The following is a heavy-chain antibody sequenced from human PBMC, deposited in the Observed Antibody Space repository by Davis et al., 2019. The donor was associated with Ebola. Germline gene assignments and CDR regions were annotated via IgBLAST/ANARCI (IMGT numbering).Heavy chain of an antibody. CDR1: GYIFTSYY. J-gene: IGHJ4*02. CDR2: INPSGGTT. D-gene: IGHD1-26*01. V-gene: IGHV1-46*01. Sequence: ASVKVSCKASGYIFTSYYIHWVRQAPGQGLEWMGIINPSGGTTSYAQKFQGRVTMTRDTSTSTVYMDLSSLRSEDTALYYCARDRTGSYGFDYWGQGILVTVSS. CDR3: ARDRTGSYGFDY.